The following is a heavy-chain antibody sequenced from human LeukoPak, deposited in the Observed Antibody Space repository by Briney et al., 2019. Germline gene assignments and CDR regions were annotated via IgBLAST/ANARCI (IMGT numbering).Heavy chain of an antibody. Sequence: SETLSLTCTVSGGSISSYYWSWIRQPPGKGLEWIGYIYYSGSTNYNPSLKSRVTISVDTSKNQFSLKLRSVTAADTAVYYCARHTGTTRYYYYMDVRGKGTTVTVSS. V-gene: IGHV4-59*08. D-gene: IGHD4-11*01. J-gene: IGHJ6*03. CDR2: IYYSGST. CDR3: ARHTGTTRYYYYMDV. CDR1: GGSISSYY.